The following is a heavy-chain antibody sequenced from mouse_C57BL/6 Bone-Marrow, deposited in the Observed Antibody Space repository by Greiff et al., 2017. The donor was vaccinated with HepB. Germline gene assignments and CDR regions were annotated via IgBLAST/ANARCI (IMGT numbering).Heavy chain of an antibody. CDR2: INPNYGTT. J-gene: IGHJ3*01. D-gene: IGHD1-1*01. CDR1: GYSFTDYN. CDR3: ARGPYGSSYDWFAY. V-gene: IGHV1-39*01. Sequence: VQLQQSGPELVKPGASVKISCKASGYSFTDYNMNWVKQSNGKSLEWIGVINPNYGTTSYNEKFKSKATLTVDKSSSTAYMQLSSLTSEDSAVYYCARGPYGSSYDWFAYWGQGTLVTVSA.